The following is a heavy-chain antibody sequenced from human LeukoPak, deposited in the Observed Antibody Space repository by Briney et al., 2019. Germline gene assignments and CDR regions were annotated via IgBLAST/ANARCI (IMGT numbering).Heavy chain of an antibody. J-gene: IGHJ6*03. CDR2: ISYDGNDK. CDR3: AKEYSSGWYYHYYYMDV. V-gene: IGHV3-30*04. Sequence: GGSLRLSCATSGFTFSSYAFYWIRQAPGKGLEWLTLISYDGNDKYYADSVKGRFSISRDNSKNTLYLKMNSLIPEDTAVYYCAKEYSSGWYYHYYYMDVWGIGTTVTISS. D-gene: IGHD6-19*01. CDR1: GFTFSSYA.